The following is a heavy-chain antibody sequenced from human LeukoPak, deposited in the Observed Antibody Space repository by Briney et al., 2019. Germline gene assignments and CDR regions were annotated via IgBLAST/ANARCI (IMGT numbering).Heavy chain of an antibody. D-gene: IGHD3-10*01. V-gene: IGHV4-4*07. CDR1: GGSISSYY. Sequence: ETLSLTCTVSGGSISSYYWNWIRQSAGKGLEYIGRISGGGATSYNPSLQSRITMSVDTSKNQFSLHLTSVTAADTAIYYCAREILVPGVNLVNWFDSWGQGFLVTVSS. CDR3: AREILVPGVNLVNWFDS. CDR2: ISGGGAT. J-gene: IGHJ5*01.